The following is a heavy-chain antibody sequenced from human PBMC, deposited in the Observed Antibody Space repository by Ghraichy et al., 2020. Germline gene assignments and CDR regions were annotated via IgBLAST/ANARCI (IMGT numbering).Heavy chain of an antibody. V-gene: IGHV3-21*01. J-gene: IGHJ4*02. CDR2: ITGDSSSYI. Sequence: LSLTCAASGFIFSSYSMNWVRQAPGKGLEWVSSITGDSSSYIYYADSLKGRFTISRDNAKSSLFLQMNSLRAEDTAIYYCARDLRIFDYWGQGTLVTVSS. CDR3: ARDLRIFDY. D-gene: IGHD2-15*01. CDR1: GFIFSSYS.